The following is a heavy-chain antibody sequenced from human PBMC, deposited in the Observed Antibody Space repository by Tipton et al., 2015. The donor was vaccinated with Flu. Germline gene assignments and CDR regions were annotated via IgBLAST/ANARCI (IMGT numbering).Heavy chain of an antibody. CDR1: GASLRSSSYY. J-gene: IGHJ4*02. V-gene: IGHV4-39*07. Sequence: LRLSCTVSGASLRSSSYYWGWIRQPQGKGLEWIGSFYYDVGTYYNPSLNSRVTISVDESKNQFSLRLTSVTAADTAVYYCVRTKDGYTLSNFVYWGQGTLGTVSS. D-gene: IGHD5-24*01. CDR3: VRTKDGYTLSNFVY. CDR2: FYYDVGT.